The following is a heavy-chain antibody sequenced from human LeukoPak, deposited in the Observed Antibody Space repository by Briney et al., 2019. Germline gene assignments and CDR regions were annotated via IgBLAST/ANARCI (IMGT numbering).Heavy chain of an antibody. Sequence: SETLSLTCTVSGGSISSSSYYWGWIRQPPGKGLEWIGSIYYSGSTYYNPSLKSRVTISVDTSKNQFSLKLSSVTAADTAVYYCARDRPVDTDSYYMDVWGKGTTVTISS. CDR3: ARDRPVDTDSYYMDV. J-gene: IGHJ6*03. CDR1: GGSISSSSYY. D-gene: IGHD5-18*01. V-gene: IGHV4-39*07. CDR2: IYYSGST.